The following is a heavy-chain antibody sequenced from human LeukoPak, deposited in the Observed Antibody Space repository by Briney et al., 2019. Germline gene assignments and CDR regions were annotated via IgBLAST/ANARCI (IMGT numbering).Heavy chain of an antibody. CDR1: GFTFSSYA. V-gene: IGHV3-23*01. J-gene: IGHJ4*02. Sequence: GGSLRLSCAASGFTFSSYAMSWVRQAPGKGLEWVSAISGSGGSTYYADSVKGRFTISGDNSKNTLYLQMNSLRAEDTAVYYCAKGRGGYVRGTGYFDYWGQGALVTVSS. CDR3: AKGRGGYVRGTGYFDY. CDR2: ISGSGGST. D-gene: IGHD5-12*01.